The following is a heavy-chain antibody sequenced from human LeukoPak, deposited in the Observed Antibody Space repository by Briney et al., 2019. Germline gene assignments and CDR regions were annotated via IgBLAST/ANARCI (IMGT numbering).Heavy chain of an antibody. CDR3: ARTAVALDY. J-gene: IGHJ4*02. CDR2: INHGGST. D-gene: IGHD6-19*01. CDR1: GGSFSGYY. V-gene: IGHV4-34*01. Sequence: SETLSLTCAVYGGSFSGYYWSWIRQPPGKGLEWIGEINHGGSTNYNPSLKSRVTISVDTSKNQFSLKLSSVTAADTAVYYCARTAVALDYWGQGTLVTVSS.